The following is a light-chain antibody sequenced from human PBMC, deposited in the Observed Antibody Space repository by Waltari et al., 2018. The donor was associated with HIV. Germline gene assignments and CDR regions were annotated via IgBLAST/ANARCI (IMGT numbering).Light chain of an antibody. V-gene: IGLV1-44*01. CDR2: SNN. CDR1: SSNIGRNT. J-gene: IGLJ3*02. CDR3: AAWDDSLNGPV. Sequence: QSVLTQPPSASGTPGQRVTISCSGSSSNIGRNTVNWYQQLPGTAPKHLIHSNNQRPSGVPDRFSGSKSGTSAALAISGLQSEDEADYYCAAWDDSLNGPVFGGGTKLTVL.